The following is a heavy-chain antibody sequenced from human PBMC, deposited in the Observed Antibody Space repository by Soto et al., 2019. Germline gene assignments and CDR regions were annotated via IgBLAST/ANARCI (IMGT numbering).Heavy chain of an antibody. V-gene: IGHV4-30-2*01. CDR3: ARALAYCGGDCSVNWFDP. J-gene: IGHJ5*02. CDR1: GGSISSGGYS. D-gene: IGHD2-21*02. CDR2: IYHSGST. Sequence: QLQLQESGSGLVKPSQTLSLTCAVSGGSISSGGYSWSWIRQPPGKGLEWIGYIYHSGSTYYNPSLKSRVTISVDRSKNQFSLKLSSVTAADTAVYYCARALAYCGGDCSVNWFDPWGQGTLVTVSS.